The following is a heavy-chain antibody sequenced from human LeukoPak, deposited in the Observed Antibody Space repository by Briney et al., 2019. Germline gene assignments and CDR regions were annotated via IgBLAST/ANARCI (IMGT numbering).Heavy chain of an antibody. D-gene: IGHD1-1*01. CDR3: ARDGTGTLDY. V-gene: IGHV4-4*07. CDR2: VYSSGST. CDR1: GGSIRSYY. Sequence: SETLSLTCTVSGGSIRSYYWSWIRQPAGKGLEWIGRVYSSGSTNYNPSLKSRVTISVDTSKNQFSLKLSSVTAADTAVYYCARDGTGTLDYWGQGTLVTVSS. J-gene: IGHJ4*02.